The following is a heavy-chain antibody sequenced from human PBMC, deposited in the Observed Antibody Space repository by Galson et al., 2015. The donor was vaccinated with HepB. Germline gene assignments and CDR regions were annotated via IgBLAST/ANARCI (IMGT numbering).Heavy chain of an antibody. V-gene: IGHV5-51*03. CDR1: GYSFTSYW. CDR2: IYPGDSDT. Sequence: QSGAEVKKPGESLKISCKGSGYSFTSYWIGWVRQMPGKGLEWMGIIYPGDSDTRYGPSFQGQVTISADKSISTAYLQWSSLKASDTAMYYCARRVSSPGYYYGMDVWGQGTTVTVSS. CDR3: ARRVSSPGYYYGMDV. J-gene: IGHJ6*02. D-gene: IGHD6-6*01.